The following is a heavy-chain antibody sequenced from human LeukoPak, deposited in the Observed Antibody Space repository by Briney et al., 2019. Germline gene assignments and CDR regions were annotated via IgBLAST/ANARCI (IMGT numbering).Heavy chain of an antibody. CDR3: ARDLRFGHWFDY. V-gene: IGHV4-31*03. CDR2: IYYSGST. D-gene: IGHD3-10*01. J-gene: IGHJ4*02. Sequence: TLSLTCTVSGGSISSGGYYWSWIRQHPGKGLEWIGYIYYSGSTYYNPSLKSRVTISVDTSKNQFSLKLSSVTAADTAVYYCARDLRFGHWFDYWGQGTLVTVSS. CDR1: GGSISSGGYY.